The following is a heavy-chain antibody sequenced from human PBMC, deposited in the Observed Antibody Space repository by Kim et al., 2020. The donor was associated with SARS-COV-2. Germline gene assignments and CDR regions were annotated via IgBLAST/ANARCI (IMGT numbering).Heavy chain of an antibody. V-gene: IGHV3-7*03. Sequence: GGSLRLSCAASGFTFSSYCMSWVRQAPGKGLELVANIKYYGSEKYYVDSVKDRFSISSDNAKNSLYLQMNSLIGEDAAVYYCSRMLHNYAFDYWVQVTLV. J-gene: IGHJ4*02. CDR3: SRMLHNYAFDY. D-gene: IGHD3-16*01. CDR1: GFTFSSYC. CDR2: IKYYGSEK.